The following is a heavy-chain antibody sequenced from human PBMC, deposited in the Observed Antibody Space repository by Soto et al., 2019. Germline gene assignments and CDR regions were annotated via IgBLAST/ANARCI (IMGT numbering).Heavy chain of an antibody. CDR2: ISGSGGST. CDR3: SKGGDVVVVPAAIAFDS. D-gene: IGHD2-2*02. V-gene: IGHV3-23*01. CDR1: GFTFSSYA. J-gene: IGHJ4*02. Sequence: EVHLLESGGGLVQPGGSLRLPCAASGFTFSSYAMSWVRQAPGKGLEWVSAISGSGGSTYYADSVKGRFTIARDNSKNTMYLQMNSLRAEDTAVYYCSKGGDVVVVPAAIAFDSWGQGTLVTVSS.